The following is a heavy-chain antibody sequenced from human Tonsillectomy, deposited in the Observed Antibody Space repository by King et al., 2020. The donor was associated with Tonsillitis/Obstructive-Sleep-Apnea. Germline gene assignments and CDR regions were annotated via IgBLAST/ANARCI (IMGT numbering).Heavy chain of an antibody. V-gene: IGHV3-43*01. Sequence: QLVQSGGVVVQPGGSLRLSCAASGFTFDDYTMHWVRQAPGKGLEWVSLISWDGGNTFYADSVKGRFTISRDNSKNSLHLQMNSLTSEDTAFYYCAKDNGNGITGSFVDYWGQGPLVTVSS. J-gene: IGHJ4*02. CDR1: GFTFDDYT. CDR2: ISWDGGNT. CDR3: AKDNGNGITGSFVDY. D-gene: IGHD1-20*01.